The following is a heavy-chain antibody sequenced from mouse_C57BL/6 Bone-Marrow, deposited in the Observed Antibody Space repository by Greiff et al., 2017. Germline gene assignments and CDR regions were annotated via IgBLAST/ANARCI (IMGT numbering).Heavy chain of an antibody. D-gene: IGHD2-3*01. J-gene: IGHJ3*01. V-gene: IGHV1-64*01. CDR1: GYTFTSYW. CDR3: ARNGYYFAD. Sequence: QVQLQQPGAELVKPGASVKLSCKASGYTFTSYWMHWVKQRPGQGLEWIGMIHPNSGSTNYNEKFKSKATLTVDKSSSTAYMQLSSLTSGDAAVYYCARNGYYFADWGQGTLVTVSA. CDR2: IHPNSGST.